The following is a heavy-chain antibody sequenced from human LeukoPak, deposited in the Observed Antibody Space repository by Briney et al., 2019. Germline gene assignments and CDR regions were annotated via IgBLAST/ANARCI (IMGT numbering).Heavy chain of an antibody. D-gene: IGHD3-10*01. CDR2: ISGSGGST. CDR3: AKSLDYGSGSYYLQYYYYYGMDV. V-gene: IGHV3-23*01. Sequence: GGSLRLSCAASGFTFSSYAMSWVRQAPGKGLEWVSAISGSGGSTYYADSVKGRFTTSRDNSKNTLYLQMNSLRAEDTAVYYCAKSLDYGSGSYYLQYYYYYGMDVWGQGTTVTVSS. CDR1: GFTFSSYA. J-gene: IGHJ6*02.